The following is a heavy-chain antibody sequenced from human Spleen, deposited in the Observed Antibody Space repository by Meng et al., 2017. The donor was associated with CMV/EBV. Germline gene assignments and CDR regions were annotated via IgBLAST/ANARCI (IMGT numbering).Heavy chain of an antibody. V-gene: IGHV1-46*01. D-gene: IGHD2-2*01. CDR2: INPEGGRT. J-gene: IGHJ2*01. CDR1: YTSTDYY. CDR3: ARDNCTTASCHLGYFDL. Sequence: YTSTDYYLHWVRQAPAEGLDWMEIINPEGGRTTSAQKFQGRLTMTRDTSTSTVYMELSSLTSDDTAVYYCARDNCTTASCHLGYFDLWGRGTLVTVSS.